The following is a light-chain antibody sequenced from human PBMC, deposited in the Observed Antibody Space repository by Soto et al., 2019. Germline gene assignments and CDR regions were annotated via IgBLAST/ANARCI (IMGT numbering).Light chain of an antibody. V-gene: IGLV2-11*01. J-gene: IGLJ1*01. Sequence: QSALTQPPSLSGSPGQSVTISCTGTSSDVGGYNYVSWYQQHPGKAPKLMIYDVSKRPSGVPDRFSGSKSGNTASLTISGLQAEDEADYYCCSYAGSYTYVFGTGTKRTVL. CDR1: SSDVGGYNY. CDR2: DVS. CDR3: CSYAGSYTYV.